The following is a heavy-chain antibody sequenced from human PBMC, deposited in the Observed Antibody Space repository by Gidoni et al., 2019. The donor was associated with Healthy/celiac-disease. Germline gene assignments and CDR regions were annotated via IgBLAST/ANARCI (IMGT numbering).Heavy chain of an antibody. CDR1: GFPFSSYG. CDR2: IWYDGSNK. CDR3: ASAAGRSNYFQH. J-gene: IGHJ1*01. V-gene: IGHV3-33*01. D-gene: IGHD6-19*01. Sequence: QVQLVESGGGVVQPGRSLRLSCAASGFPFSSYGMHWVRQAPGKGLEWVAVIWYDGSNKYYADSVKGRFTISRDNSKNTLYLQMNSLRAEDTAVYYCASAAGRSNYFQHWGQGTLVTVSS.